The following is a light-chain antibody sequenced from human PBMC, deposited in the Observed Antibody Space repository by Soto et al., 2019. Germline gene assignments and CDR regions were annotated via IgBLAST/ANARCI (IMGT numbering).Light chain of an antibody. J-gene: IGLJ1*01. CDR3: SSFRSSSTLPDV. CDR1: SSDVGGYDY. V-gene: IGLV2-14*01. CDR2: EVT. Sequence: QSVLTQPASVSGSPGQSITISCTGTSSDVGGYDYVSWYQQYPGKAPKLIIYEVTNRPSGVSNRFSGSKSGNTASLTISGLRAEDEADYYCSSFRSSSTLPDVFGTGTKLTVL.